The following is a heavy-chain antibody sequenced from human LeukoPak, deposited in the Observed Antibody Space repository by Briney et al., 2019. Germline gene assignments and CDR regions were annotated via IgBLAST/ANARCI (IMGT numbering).Heavy chain of an antibody. J-gene: IGHJ6*03. D-gene: IGHD3-10*01. CDR1: GCSISSSSNY. V-gene: IGHV4-39*07. Sequence: AETLSLTCTVSGCSISSSSNYWGWLRQPPGKGLQWFGSIYYSGSTYYNPSLKCRVPITIDTSKNQFSIKLSSVTAADTAVYYCARGAYYYGSGALCYYYMDVWGKGTMVTVSS. CDR2: IYYSGST. CDR3: ARGAYYYGSGALCYYYMDV.